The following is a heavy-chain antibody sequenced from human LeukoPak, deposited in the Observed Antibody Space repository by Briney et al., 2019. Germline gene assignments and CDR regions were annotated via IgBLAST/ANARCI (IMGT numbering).Heavy chain of an antibody. CDR1: GGSFSGYY. CDR2: INHSGST. J-gene: IGHJ4*02. CDR3: ARGRNFLKYYYDSSGYYYAPPPFDY. Sequence: SEILSLTCAVYGGSFSGYYWSWIRQPPGKGLEWIGEINHSGSTNYNPSLKSRVTISVDTSKNQFSLKLSSVTAADTAVYYCARGRNFLKYYYDSSGYYYAPPPFDYWGQGTLVTVSS. D-gene: IGHD3-22*01. V-gene: IGHV4-34*01.